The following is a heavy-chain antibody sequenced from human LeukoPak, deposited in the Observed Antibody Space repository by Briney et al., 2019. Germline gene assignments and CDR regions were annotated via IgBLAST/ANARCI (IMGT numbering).Heavy chain of an antibody. V-gene: IGHV3-23*01. D-gene: IGHD3-10*01. CDR1: GFTFSSYA. CDR2: ISGSGGT. Sequence: GGSLRLSCAASGFTFSSYAMSWVRQAPGKGLEWVSAISGSGGTYYADSVKGRFTISRDNSKNTLYLQMNRLRAEDTAVYYCARDGGSGSYGAFDIWGQGTMVTVSS. J-gene: IGHJ3*02. CDR3: ARDGGSGSYGAFDI.